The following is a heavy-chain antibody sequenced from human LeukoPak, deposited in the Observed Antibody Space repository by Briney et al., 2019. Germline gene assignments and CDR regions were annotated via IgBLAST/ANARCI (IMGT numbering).Heavy chain of an antibody. V-gene: IGHV1-2*02. J-gene: IGHJ6*03. Sequence: GSVKVSCKASGYTFTSYYMHWVRQAPGQGLEWMGWINPNSGGTNYAQKFQGRVTMTRDTSISTAYMELRSLRSDDTAVYYCARDGWWSSWYYYYYYMDVWGKGTTVTVSS. CDR1: GYTFTSYY. D-gene: IGHD6-13*01. CDR2: INPNSGGT. CDR3: ARDGWWSSWYYYYYYMDV.